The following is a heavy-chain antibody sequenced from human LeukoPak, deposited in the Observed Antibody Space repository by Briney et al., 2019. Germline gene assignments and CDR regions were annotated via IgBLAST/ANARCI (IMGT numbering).Heavy chain of an antibody. Sequence: ASVKVSCKASGYTFTSYYMHWVRRAPGQGLEWMGIINPSGGSTSYAQKFQGRVTMTRDTSTSTVYMELSSLRSEDTAVYYCAREYYYDSSGYEPHYFDYWGQGTLVTVSS. CDR1: GYTFTSYY. J-gene: IGHJ4*02. V-gene: IGHV1-46*03. CDR3: AREYYYDSSGYEPHYFDY. D-gene: IGHD3-22*01. CDR2: INPSGGST.